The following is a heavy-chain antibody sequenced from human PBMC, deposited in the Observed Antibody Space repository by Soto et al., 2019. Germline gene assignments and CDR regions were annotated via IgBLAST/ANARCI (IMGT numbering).Heavy chain of an antibody. D-gene: IGHD2-21*02. CDR2: IYHSGST. V-gene: IGHV4-4*02. CDR1: GGSISSSNW. Sequence: SETLSLTCAVSGGSISSSNWWSWVRQPPGKGLEWIGEIYHSGSTNYNPSLKSRVTISVDKSKNQFSLKLSSVTAADTAVYYCVVTVVTAITDWFDPWGQGTLVTVSS. J-gene: IGHJ5*02. CDR3: VVTVVTAITDWFDP.